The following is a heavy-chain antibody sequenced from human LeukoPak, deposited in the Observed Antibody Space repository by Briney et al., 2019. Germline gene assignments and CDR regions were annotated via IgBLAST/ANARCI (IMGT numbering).Heavy chain of an antibody. V-gene: IGHV1-3*01. Sequence: ASVKVSCKASGYTFTSYAMHRVRQAPGQRLEWMGWINAGNGNTKYSQKFQGRVTITRDTSASTAYMELSSLRSEDTAVYYCARGITMIVVVPFDYWGQGTLVTVSS. D-gene: IGHD3-22*01. CDR1: GYTFTSYA. CDR2: INAGNGNT. J-gene: IGHJ4*02. CDR3: ARGITMIVVVPFDY.